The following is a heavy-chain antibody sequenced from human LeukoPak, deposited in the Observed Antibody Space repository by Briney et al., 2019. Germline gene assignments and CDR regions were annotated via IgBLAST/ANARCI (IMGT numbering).Heavy chain of an antibody. J-gene: IGHJ5*02. CDR1: GGSFSGYY. CDR3: ATRPGDIAAAGRGWFDP. Sequence: KPSETLSLTCAVYGGSFSGYYWSWIRQPPGKGLEWIGEINHSGSTNYNPPLKSRVTISVDTSKNQFSLKLSSVTAADTAVYYCATRPGDIAAAGRGWFDPWGQGTLVTVSS. CDR2: INHSGST. D-gene: IGHD6-13*01. V-gene: IGHV4-34*01.